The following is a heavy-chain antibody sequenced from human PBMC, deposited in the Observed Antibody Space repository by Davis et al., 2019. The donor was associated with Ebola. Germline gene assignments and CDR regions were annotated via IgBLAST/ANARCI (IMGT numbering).Heavy chain of an antibody. CDR3: AKDRDSSSYYYYGMDV. CDR1: GYTFTGYF. D-gene: IGHD3-22*01. V-gene: IGHV1-2*02. Sequence: ASVQVSCKASGYTFTGYFIHWVRQAPGQGPEWMGWFIPKSGATEYAQKSQGRVSMTRDTSTNIAYMELSRLTSDDTAVYYCAKDRDSSSYYYYGMDVWGQGTTVTVSS. CDR2: FIPKSGAT. J-gene: IGHJ6*02.